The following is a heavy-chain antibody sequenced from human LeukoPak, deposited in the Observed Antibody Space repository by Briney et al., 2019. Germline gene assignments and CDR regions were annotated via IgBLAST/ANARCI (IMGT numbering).Heavy chain of an antibody. Sequence: GGSLRLSCAASGFTFSNYAINWVRQAPGKGLEWISTFTGGDSDTYYAESVKGRFTISRDNSKNTLYFQMNSLRAEDTAVYYCVKTPDSGCRYCYGHFDYWGQGTLVTVSS. CDR3: VKTPDSGCRYCYGHFDY. CDR2: FTGGDSDT. J-gene: IGHJ4*02. V-gene: IGHV3-23*01. D-gene: IGHD3-22*01. CDR1: GFTFSNYA.